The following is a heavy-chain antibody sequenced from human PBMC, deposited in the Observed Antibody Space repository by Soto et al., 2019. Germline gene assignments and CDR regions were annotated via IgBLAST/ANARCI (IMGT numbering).Heavy chain of an antibody. Sequence: QVQLVQSGAEVKKPGASVKVSCKASGYTFSDHDINWVRQASGQGPEWLGWMNPNSGDTGYAQNFQGRVTMTRDTSKRTAYMQLSSPRSEDTAVYYCARVGGNWNDDYFDYWGQGTLVPVSS. J-gene: IGHJ4*02. CDR1: GYTFSDHD. CDR3: ARVGGNWNDDYFDY. CDR2: MNPNSGDT. D-gene: IGHD1-1*01. V-gene: IGHV1-8*01.